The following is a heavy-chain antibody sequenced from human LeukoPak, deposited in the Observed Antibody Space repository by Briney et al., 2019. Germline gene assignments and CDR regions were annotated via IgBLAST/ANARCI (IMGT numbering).Heavy chain of an antibody. CDR3: ARSPARGYSYGPGYFDL. Sequence: TSETLSLTCTVSGGSISSYYWSWIRQPPGKGLEWIGYIYYSGSTNTNPSLKSRVTISVDTSKNQFSLKLSSVTAADTAVYYCARSPARGYSYGPGYFDLWGRGTLVTVSS. J-gene: IGHJ2*01. V-gene: IGHV4-59*01. CDR2: IYYSGST. D-gene: IGHD5-18*01. CDR1: GGSISSYY.